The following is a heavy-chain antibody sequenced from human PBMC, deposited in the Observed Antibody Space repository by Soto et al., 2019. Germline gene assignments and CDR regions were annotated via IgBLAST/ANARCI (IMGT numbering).Heavy chain of an antibody. D-gene: IGHD3-22*01. CDR2: IIPIFGTA. Sequence: QVQLVQSGAEVKKPGSSVKVSCKASGGTFSSYAISWVRQAPGHGLEWMGGIIPIFGTANYAQKFQGRVTITADESTSTADMELSSLRSEDTAVYYCARALHDYYDSSGGFDYWGQGTLVTVSS. J-gene: IGHJ4*02. CDR1: GGTFSSYA. CDR3: ARALHDYYDSSGGFDY. V-gene: IGHV1-69*01.